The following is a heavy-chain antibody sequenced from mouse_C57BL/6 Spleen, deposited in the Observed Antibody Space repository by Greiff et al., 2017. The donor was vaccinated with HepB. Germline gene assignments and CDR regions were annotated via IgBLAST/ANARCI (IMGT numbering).Heavy chain of an antibody. CDR2: IDPETGGT. J-gene: IGHJ1*03. CDR1: GYTFTDYE. V-gene: IGHV1-15*01. CDR3: TRSPSHWYFDV. D-gene: IGHD6-1*01. Sequence: QVQLQQSGAELVRPGASVTLSCKASGYTFTDYEMHWVKQTPVHGLEWIGAIDPETGGTAYNQKFKGKAILTADKSSSTAYMELRSLTSEDSAVYYCTRSPSHWYFDVWGTGTTVTVSS.